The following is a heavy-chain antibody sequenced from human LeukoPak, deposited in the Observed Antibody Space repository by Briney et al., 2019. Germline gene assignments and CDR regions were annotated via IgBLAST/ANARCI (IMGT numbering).Heavy chain of an antibody. Sequence: GGSLRLSCAASGFTFSSDWMHWVRQGPGEGLVWVSRVNSDGGGTNYADSVKGRFTISRDNAKNTLYLQTNSLRADDTAVYYCAKAPSIAAAGTFDYWGQGTLVTVSS. CDR3: AKAPSIAAAGTFDY. J-gene: IGHJ4*02. V-gene: IGHV3-74*01. CDR1: GFTFSSDW. CDR2: VNSDGGGT. D-gene: IGHD6-13*01.